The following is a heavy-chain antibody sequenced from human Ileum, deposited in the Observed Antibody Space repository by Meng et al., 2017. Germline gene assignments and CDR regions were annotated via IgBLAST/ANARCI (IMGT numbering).Heavy chain of an antibody. CDR2: INHSGSS. CDR3: ARPAGYSSDWYKYFQH. Sequence: QVRLQQWGAGLLKPSETLSLTCAVYGGSFSGYYWSWVRQCPGKGLEWIAEINHSGSSNYNPSFQSRVTISVDRPRNQFSLKLSSVTAADTGVYYCARPAGYSSDWYKYFQHWGQGTLVTVSS. CDR1: GGSFSGYY. D-gene: IGHD6-13*01. V-gene: IGHV4-34*02. J-gene: IGHJ1*01.